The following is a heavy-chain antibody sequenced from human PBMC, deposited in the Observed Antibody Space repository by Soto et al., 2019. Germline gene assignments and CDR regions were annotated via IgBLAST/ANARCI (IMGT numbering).Heavy chain of an antibody. CDR3: ARDPGFGAIDY. Sequence: GGSLRLSCAASGFTFSSYAMTWVRQAAGKGLEWVANMNQDGSNKYYVDSVRGRFTISRDNARNPLYLQMNSLRAEDTAVYYCARDPGFGAIDYWGQGILVTVSS. CDR2: MNQDGSNK. J-gene: IGHJ4*02. D-gene: IGHD3-10*01. V-gene: IGHV3-7*01. CDR1: GFTFSSYA.